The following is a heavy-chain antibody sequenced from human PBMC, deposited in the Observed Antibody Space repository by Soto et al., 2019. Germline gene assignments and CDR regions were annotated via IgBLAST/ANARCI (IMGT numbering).Heavy chain of an antibody. J-gene: IGHJ4*02. CDR2: IYHSGST. Sequence: PSETLSLTCAVSGGSTSSSNWWSWVRQPPGKGLEWIGEIYHSGSTNYNPSLKSRVTISVDKSKNQFSLKLSSVTAADTAVYYCARGGYYIGRDFDYWGQGTLVTVSS. CDR1: GGSTSSSNW. D-gene: IGHD3-22*01. V-gene: IGHV4-4*02. CDR3: ARGGYYIGRDFDY.